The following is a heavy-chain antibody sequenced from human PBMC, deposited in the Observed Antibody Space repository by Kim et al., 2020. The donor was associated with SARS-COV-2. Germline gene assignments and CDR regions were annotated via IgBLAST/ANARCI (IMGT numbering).Heavy chain of an antibody. CDR2: LSGSGTNT. CDR1: GFTFRTYG. D-gene: IGHD4-17*01. J-gene: IGHJ5*02. CDR3: AKDRGSDNGDLVRFAP. V-gene: IGHV3-23*01. Sequence: GGSLRLSCAASGFTFRTYGMSWVRQAPGKGLEWVSSLSGSGTNTYYADSVKGRFTISRDNPKNTLHLQMNSLRADDTAIYYCAKDRGSDNGDLVRFAPWGQGTLVIVSS.